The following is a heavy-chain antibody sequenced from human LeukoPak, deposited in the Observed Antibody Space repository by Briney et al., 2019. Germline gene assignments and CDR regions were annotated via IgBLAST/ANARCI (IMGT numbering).Heavy chain of an antibody. CDR1: GYSFTSYW. Sequence: GESLKISCKGSGYSFTSYWISWVRQMPGKGLEWMGRIDPSDSYTNYSPSFQGHVTVSADKSISTAYLQWSSLKASDTAMYYCASAPGAYYFDYWGQGTLVTVSS. V-gene: IGHV5-10-1*01. CDR2: IDPSDSYT. CDR3: ASAPGAYYFDY. J-gene: IGHJ4*02. D-gene: IGHD3-10*01.